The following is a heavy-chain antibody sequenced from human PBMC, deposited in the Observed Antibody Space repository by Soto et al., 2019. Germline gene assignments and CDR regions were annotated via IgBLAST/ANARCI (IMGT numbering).Heavy chain of an antibody. Sequence: GASVKVSCKASGYTFTSYAMHWVRQAPGQRLEWMGWINAGNGNTKYSQKFQGRVTITRDTSASTAYMDLSSLRSEDTAVYYCARGGLYCSSTSCYTFNYYYYGMDVWGQGTTVTVSS. CDR1: GYTFTSYA. CDR3: ARGGLYCSSTSCYTFNYYYYGMDV. J-gene: IGHJ6*02. CDR2: INAGNGNT. V-gene: IGHV1-3*01. D-gene: IGHD2-2*02.